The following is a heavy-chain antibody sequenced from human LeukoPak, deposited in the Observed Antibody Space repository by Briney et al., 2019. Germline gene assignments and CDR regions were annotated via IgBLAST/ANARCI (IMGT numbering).Heavy chain of an antibody. V-gene: IGHV3-7*01. J-gene: IGHJ6*03. D-gene: IGHD3-3*01. CDR3: ARGGSPSTKFWSGYLGNYYYMDV. CDR2: IKQDGSEK. Sequence: SGGSLRLSCAASGFTFSSYWMSWVRQAPGKGLEWVANIKQDGSEKHYVDSVKGRFTISRDNAKNSLYLQMNSLRAEDTAVYYCARGGSPSTKFWSGYLGNYYYMDVWGKGTTVTVSS. CDR1: GFTFSSYW.